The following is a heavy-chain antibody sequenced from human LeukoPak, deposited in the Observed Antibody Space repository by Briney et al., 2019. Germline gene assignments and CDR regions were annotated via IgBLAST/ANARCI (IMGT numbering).Heavy chain of an antibody. J-gene: IGHJ4*02. CDR3: TRDRIPGTSPKIDY. CDR1: GFIFSNSA. V-gene: IGHV3-23*01. D-gene: IGHD1-7*01. CDR2: ISGSGSNT. Sequence: GGSLRLSCAASGFIFSNSAMNWVRQVPGKGLEWVSAISGSGSNTLYADSVRGRFTISRDNSKNTLYLQMTGLRAEDTALYYCTRDRIPGTSPKIDYWGQGTLVTVSS.